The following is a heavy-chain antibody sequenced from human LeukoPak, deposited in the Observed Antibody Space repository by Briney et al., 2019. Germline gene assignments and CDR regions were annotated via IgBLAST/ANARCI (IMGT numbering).Heavy chain of an antibody. D-gene: IGHD3-22*01. V-gene: IGHV4-59*01. Sequence: SETLSLTCTVSGGSISSYYWSWIRQPPGKGLEWIGYIYYSGSINYDPSLKSRVTISVDTSKNQFSLKLSSVTAADTAVYYCARGQYYYDSSGFSGPLGFFDYWGQGTLVTVSS. CDR3: ARGQYYYDSSGFSGPLGFFDY. J-gene: IGHJ4*02. CDR2: IYYSGSI. CDR1: GGSISSYY.